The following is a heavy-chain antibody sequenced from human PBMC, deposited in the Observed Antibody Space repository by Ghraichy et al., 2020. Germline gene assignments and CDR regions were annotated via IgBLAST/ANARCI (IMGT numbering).Heavy chain of an antibody. D-gene: IGHD6-6*01. V-gene: IGHV4-59*01. CDR2: IFYSGSS. Sequence: ESLNISCTVSGAPITTYFWSWIRQPPGKGLEWIGDIFYSGSSNYNPSLESRVTISIDASKNQFSLNLSSVTAADTAVYYCARGQYIRSSTWFDPWGQGTLVTVSS. CDR3: ARGQYIRSSTWFDP. J-gene: IGHJ5*02. CDR1: GAPITTYF.